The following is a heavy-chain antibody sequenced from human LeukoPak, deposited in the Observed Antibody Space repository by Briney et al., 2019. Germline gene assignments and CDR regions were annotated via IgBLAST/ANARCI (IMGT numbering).Heavy chain of an antibody. CDR3: ARDPAYSSGYMDV. CDR2: INTDGTGT. D-gene: IGHD6-19*01. CDR1: GFTFSTHW. J-gene: IGHJ6*03. Sequence: GGSLRLSCAASGFTFSTHWMHWVRQAPGKGLVWVSRINTDGTGTSYADSVKGRFTISRDNAKNTLYLQMNSLRGEDMAVYYCARDPAYSSGYMDVWGKGTTVTVSS. V-gene: IGHV3-74*01.